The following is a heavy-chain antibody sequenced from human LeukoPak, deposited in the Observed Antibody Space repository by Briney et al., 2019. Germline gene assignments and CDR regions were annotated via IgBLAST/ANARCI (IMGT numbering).Heavy chain of an antibody. CDR2: ISGSGGST. CDR3: ANLGFLHLYSGSYYFVWYFDY. CDR1: GFTFSSYA. V-gene: IGHV3-23*01. D-gene: IGHD1-26*01. J-gene: IGHJ4*02. Sequence: GGSLRLSCAASGFTFSSYAMSWVRQAPGKGLEWVSAISGSGGSTYYADSVKGRFTISRDNSKNTLYLQMNSLRAEDTAVYYCANLGFLHLYSGSYYFVWYFDYWGQGTLVTVSS.